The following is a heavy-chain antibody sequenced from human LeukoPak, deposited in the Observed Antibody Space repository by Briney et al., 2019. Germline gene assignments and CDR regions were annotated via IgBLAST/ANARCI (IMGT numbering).Heavy chain of an antibody. CDR3: TREGYGGFWSGYPYYFDY. CDR2: IRSKAYGGTT. V-gene: IGHV3-49*04. J-gene: IGHJ4*02. Sequence: GGSLRLSCTASGFTFGDYAMSWVRQAPGKGLEWVGFIRSKAYGGTTEYAASVKGRFTISRDDSKSIAYLQMNSLKTEDTAVYYCTREGYGGFWSGYPYYFDYWGQGTLVTVSS. D-gene: IGHD3-3*01. CDR1: GFTFGDYA.